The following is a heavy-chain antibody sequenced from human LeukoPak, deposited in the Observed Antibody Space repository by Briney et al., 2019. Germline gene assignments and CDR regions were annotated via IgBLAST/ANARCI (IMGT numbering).Heavy chain of an antibody. CDR2: ISGGVGTT. J-gene: IGHJ4*02. CDR3: AKEGGSSPFFDY. D-gene: IGHD6-13*01. CDR1: GFTFSSFA. V-gene: IGHV3-23*01. Sequence: GGSLRLSCAASGFTFSSFAMSWVRQAPGRGLEWVSAISGGVGTTYSADSVKGRFIISRDNSKNTLYLQMNSLRAEDTAVYYCAKEGGSSPFFDYWGQGTLVTVSS.